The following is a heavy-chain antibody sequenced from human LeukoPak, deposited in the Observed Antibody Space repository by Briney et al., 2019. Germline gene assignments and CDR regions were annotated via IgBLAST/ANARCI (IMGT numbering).Heavy chain of an antibody. D-gene: IGHD3-10*01. CDR2: IYTSGST. V-gene: IGHV4-61*02. Sequence: SQTLSLTCTVSGGSISSGSYHWSWIRQPAGKGLEWIGRIYTSGSTNYNPSLKSRVTISVDTSKNQFSLKLSSVTAADTAVYYCARVRGAYYYYYMDVWGKGTTVNVSS. J-gene: IGHJ6*03. CDR3: ARVRGAYYYYYMDV. CDR1: GGSISSGSYH.